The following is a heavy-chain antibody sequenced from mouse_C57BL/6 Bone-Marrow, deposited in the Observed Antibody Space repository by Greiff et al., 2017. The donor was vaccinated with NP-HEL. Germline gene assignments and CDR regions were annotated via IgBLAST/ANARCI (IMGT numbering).Heavy chain of an antibody. V-gene: IGHV1-69*01. CDR2: IDPSDSYT. D-gene: IGHD2-1*01. CDR3: ARERWGYGNYDY. Sequence: VQLQQPGAELVMPGASVKLSCKASGYTFTSYWMHWVKQRPGQGLEWIGEIDPSDSYTNYNQKFKGKSTLTVDKSSSTAYMQLSSLTSEDSAVYYCARERWGYGNYDYWGQGTTLTGSS. J-gene: IGHJ2*01. CDR1: GYTFTSYW.